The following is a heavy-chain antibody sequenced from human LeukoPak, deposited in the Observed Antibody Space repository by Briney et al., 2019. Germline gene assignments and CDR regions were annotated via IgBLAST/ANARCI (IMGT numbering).Heavy chain of an antibody. J-gene: IGHJ4*02. D-gene: IGHD3-3*01. Sequence: GGSLRLSCAASGFTFSSYAMSWVRQAPGKGLEWVSGISGSGVSAFYADSVKGRFTISRDNSKNTLWLQMNSLRAEDTAIYYCAKDRYYDFWSGHHGLDYWGRGTLVTVSS. CDR1: GFTFSSYA. CDR3: AKDRYYDFWSGHHGLDY. V-gene: IGHV3-23*01. CDR2: ISGSGVSA.